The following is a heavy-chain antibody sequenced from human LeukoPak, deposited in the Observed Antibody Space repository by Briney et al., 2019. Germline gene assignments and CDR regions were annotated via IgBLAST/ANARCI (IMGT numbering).Heavy chain of an antibody. D-gene: IGHD3-3*01. J-gene: IGHJ4*02. CDR3: AKPYTGYNFGSFDC. V-gene: IGHV3-23*01. CDR2: VTGSGTT. Sequence: GGSLRLYCAASGFSFDTYAMSWVRQAPGKGLEWVSTVTGSGTTYYADSVKGRFTISRDNSKTTLYLQMNSLRADDTAIYYCAKPYTGYNFGSFDCWGQGTLVTVSS. CDR1: GFSFDTYA.